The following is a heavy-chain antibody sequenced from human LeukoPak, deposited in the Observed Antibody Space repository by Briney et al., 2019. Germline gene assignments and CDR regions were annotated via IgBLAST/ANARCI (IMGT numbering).Heavy chain of an antibody. CDR2: IYHSGST. CDR3: AKRVSSSSSGFDY. V-gene: IGHV4-38-2*01. Sequence: PSETLSLTCAVSGYSISSGYYWGWIRQPPGKGLEWIGSIYHSGSTYYNPSLKSRVTISVDTSKNQFSLKLSSVTAADTAVYYCAKRVSSSSSGFDYWGPGTLVTVSS. J-gene: IGHJ4*02. D-gene: IGHD6-6*01. CDR1: GYSISSGYY.